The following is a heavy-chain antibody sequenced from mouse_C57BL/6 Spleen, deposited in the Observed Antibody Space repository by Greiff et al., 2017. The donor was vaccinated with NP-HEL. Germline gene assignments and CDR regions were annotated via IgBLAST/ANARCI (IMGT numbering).Heavy chain of an antibody. V-gene: IGHV1-55*01. J-gene: IGHJ2*01. D-gene: IGHD1-1*01. CDR2: IYPGSGST. CDR1: GYTFTSYW. Sequence: QVQLQQPGAELVKPGASVKMSCKASGYTFTSYWITWVKQRPGQGLEWIGDIYPGSGSTNYNEKFKSKATLTVDTSSSTAYMQLSSLTSEDSAVYYCAREGVYYGPYYFDYWGQGTTLTVSS. CDR3: AREGVYYGPYYFDY.